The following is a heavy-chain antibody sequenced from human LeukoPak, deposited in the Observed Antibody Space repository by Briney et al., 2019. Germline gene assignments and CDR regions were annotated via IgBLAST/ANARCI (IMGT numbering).Heavy chain of an antibody. Sequence: SETLSLTCTVSGGSISSGGYYWSWIRQPPGKGLEWIGYIYYSGSTYYNPSLKSRVTISVDTSKNQFSLKLSSVTAADTAVYYCARDHHYGSGSYYTAWFDPWGQGTLVTVSS. D-gene: IGHD3-10*01. CDR2: IYYSGST. J-gene: IGHJ5*02. CDR3: ARDHHYGSGSYYTAWFDP. CDR1: GGSISSGGYY. V-gene: IGHV4-31*03.